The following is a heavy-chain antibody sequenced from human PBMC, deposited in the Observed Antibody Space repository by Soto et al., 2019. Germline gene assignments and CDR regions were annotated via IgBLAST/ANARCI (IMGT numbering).Heavy chain of an antibody. Sequence: GGSLRLSCAASGFTFDDYAMHWVRQAPGKGLEWVSGISWNSGSIGYADSVKGRFTISRDNAKNSLYLQMNSLRAEDTALYYCANLGLREGGAFDIWGQGTMVTASS. CDR2: ISWNSGSI. V-gene: IGHV3-9*01. J-gene: IGHJ3*02. D-gene: IGHD4-17*01. CDR3: ANLGLREGGAFDI. CDR1: GFTFDDYA.